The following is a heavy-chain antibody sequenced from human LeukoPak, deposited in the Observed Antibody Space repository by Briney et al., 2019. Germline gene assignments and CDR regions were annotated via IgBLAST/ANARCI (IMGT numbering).Heavy chain of an antibody. Sequence: TGGSLRLSCAASGFTFSSYSMNWVRQAPGKGLEWVSYISSSSSTIYYADSVKGRFTISRDNSKNSLYLQMNSLRVEDTALYYCAKDRYCTSSSCPIDYWGQGTMVTVSS. V-gene: IGHV3-48*04. CDR1: GFTFSSYS. CDR3: AKDRYCTSSSCPIDY. D-gene: IGHD2-2*01. CDR2: ISSSSSTI. J-gene: IGHJ4*02.